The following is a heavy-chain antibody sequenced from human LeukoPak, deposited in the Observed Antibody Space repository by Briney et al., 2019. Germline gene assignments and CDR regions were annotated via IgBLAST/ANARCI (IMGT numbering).Heavy chain of an antibody. J-gene: IGHJ6*03. CDR1: GYTFINYD. D-gene: IGHD1-7*01. CDR2: MNPNNGRT. V-gene: IGHV1-8*01. Sequence: ASVKVSCKASGYTFINYDINWVRQATGQGLEWMGWMNPNNGRTGYAQKFQGRVTMTRNSSISTAYMKLNTLTSDDTAVYYCARGSWITGTTSYYYHMDVWGKGTTVTVSS. CDR3: ARGSWITGTTSYYYHMDV.